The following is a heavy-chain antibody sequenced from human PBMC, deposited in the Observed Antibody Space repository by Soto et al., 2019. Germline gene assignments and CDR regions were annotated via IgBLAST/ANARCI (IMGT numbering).Heavy chain of an antibody. D-gene: IGHD6-19*01. J-gene: IGHJ4*02. V-gene: IGHV1-69*13. Sequence: SVKVSCKASGYTFSSYAISWVRQAPGQGLEWMGGIIPIFGTANYAQKFQGRVTITADESTSTAYMELSSLRSEDTAVYYCAREADSSGWYGGYYFDYWGQGTLVTVSS. CDR2: IIPIFGTA. CDR1: GYTFSSYA. CDR3: AREADSSGWYGGYYFDY.